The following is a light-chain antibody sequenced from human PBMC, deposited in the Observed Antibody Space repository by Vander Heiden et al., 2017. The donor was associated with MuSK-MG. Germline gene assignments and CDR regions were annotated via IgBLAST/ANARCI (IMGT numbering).Light chain of an antibody. CDR3: QQYNTWT. CDR1: QSISSW. Sequence: DIQMTQSPSTLSASVGDRVTITCRASQSISSWLAWDQQKPGKAPNLLIYQASSLESGVQSRFSGSGSGTEFTLTIRGLQTDDFATYYVQQYNTWTFGQGTKVEIK. CDR2: QAS. J-gene: IGKJ1*01. V-gene: IGKV1-5*03.